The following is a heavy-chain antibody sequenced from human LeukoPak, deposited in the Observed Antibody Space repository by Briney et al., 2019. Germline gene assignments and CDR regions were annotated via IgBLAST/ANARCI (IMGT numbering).Heavy chain of an antibody. CDR1: GFSLSTSGVT. J-gene: IGHJ4*02. Sequence: SGPTLVNPTQTLTLTCTFSGFSLSTSGVTVGWIRQPPGKALEWLALIYWDDDKRYSPSLKSRLTITKDTSKNQVVLTVTNMDPVDTATYYCAHTQVVRGVIVTYYFDYWGQGTLVTVSS. D-gene: IGHD3-10*01. V-gene: IGHV2-5*02. CDR3: AHTQVVRGVIVTYYFDY. CDR2: IYWDDDK.